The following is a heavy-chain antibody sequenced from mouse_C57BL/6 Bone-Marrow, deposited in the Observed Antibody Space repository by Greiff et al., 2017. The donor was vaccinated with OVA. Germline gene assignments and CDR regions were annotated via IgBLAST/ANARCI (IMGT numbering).Heavy chain of an antibody. CDR1: GYTFTSYG. CDR3: ARHYDHGDYYAMDY. Sequence: QVQLQQSGAELARPGASVKLSCKASGYTFTSYGISWVKQRTGQGLEWIGEIYPRSGNTYYNEKFKGKATLTADKSSSTAYMELRSLTSEDSAVYFCARHYDHGDYYAMDYWGQGTSVTVSS. V-gene: IGHV1-81*01. CDR2: IYPRSGNT. D-gene: IGHD2-4*01. J-gene: IGHJ4*01.